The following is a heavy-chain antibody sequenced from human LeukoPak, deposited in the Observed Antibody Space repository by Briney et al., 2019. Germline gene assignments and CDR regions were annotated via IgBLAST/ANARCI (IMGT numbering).Heavy chain of an antibody. D-gene: IGHD5-24*01. J-gene: IGHJ3*02. CDR1: GFTFSSYG. V-gene: IGHV3-30*18. Sequence: GGSLRLSCAASGFTFSSYGMHWVRQAPGKGLEWVAVISYDGSNKYYADSVKGRFTISRDNSKNTLYLQMNSLRAEGTAVYYCAKDGRWLQLKNAFDIWGQGTMVTVSS. CDR2: ISYDGSNK. CDR3: AKDGRWLQLKNAFDI.